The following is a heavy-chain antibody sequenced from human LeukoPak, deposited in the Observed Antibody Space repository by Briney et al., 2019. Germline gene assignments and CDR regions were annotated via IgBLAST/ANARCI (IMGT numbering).Heavy chain of an antibody. J-gene: IGHJ4*02. CDR1: GYTFTSYY. CDR2: INPSGGST. V-gene: IGHV1-46*01. D-gene: IGHD3-16*02. Sequence: ASVKVPCKASGYTFTSYYMHWVRQAPGQGLEWMGIINPSGGSTSYAQKFQGRVTMTRDMSTSTVYMELSSLRSEDTAVYYCARHFTYDYVWGSYRPGSYYFDYWGQGTLVTVSS. CDR3: ARHFTYDYVWGSYRPGSYYFDY.